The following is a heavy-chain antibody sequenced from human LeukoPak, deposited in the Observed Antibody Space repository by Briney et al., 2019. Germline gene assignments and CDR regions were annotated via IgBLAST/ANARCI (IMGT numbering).Heavy chain of an antibody. CDR2: SGTSGDT. CDR1: GLTFSTAP. Sequence: GGSLRLSCAASGLTFSTAPMNWVRLAPGNRLDWVSTSGTSGDTYYADSVKGRFTISRDNSKSTLSLQMANLRVEDTAVYYCATKTPGNYPYDSWGQGTLVTVSP. J-gene: IGHJ4*02. D-gene: IGHD3-22*01. V-gene: IGHV3-23*01. CDR3: ATKTPGNYPYDS.